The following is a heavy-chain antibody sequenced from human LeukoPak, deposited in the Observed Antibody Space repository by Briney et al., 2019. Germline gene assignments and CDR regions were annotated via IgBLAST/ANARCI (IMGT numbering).Heavy chain of an antibody. Sequence: ASVKVSCKVSGYTLIELSMHWVRQAPGKGLEWMGGFDPEDGETIYAQKFQGRVTMTEDTSTDTAYMELSSLRSEDTAVYYCLGERHYDPAPAFDIWGQGTMVTVSS. CDR3: LGERHYDPAPAFDI. V-gene: IGHV1-24*01. CDR2: FDPEDGET. CDR1: GYTLIELS. D-gene: IGHD3-22*01. J-gene: IGHJ3*02.